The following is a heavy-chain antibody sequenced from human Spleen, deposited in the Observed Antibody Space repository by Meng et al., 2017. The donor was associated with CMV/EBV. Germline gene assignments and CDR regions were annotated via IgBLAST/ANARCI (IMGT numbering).Heavy chain of an antibody. J-gene: IGHJ4*02. V-gene: IGHV3-23*01. CDR3: ARSSGWYKYYFAY. CDR1: GFTFSGHA. CDR2: ISHGSGST. Sequence: GESLKISCAASGFTFSGHAMSWVRQAPGKGLEWVSSISHGSGSTYYAVSVKGRFTISRDNSKNTLYLQLNSLRAEDTAVYYCARSSGWYKYYFAYWGQGSLVTVSS. D-gene: IGHD6-19*01.